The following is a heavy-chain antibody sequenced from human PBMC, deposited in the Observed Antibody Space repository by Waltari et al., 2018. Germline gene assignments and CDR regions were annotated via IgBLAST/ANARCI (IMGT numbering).Heavy chain of an antibody. CDR2: IYTSGTT. J-gene: IGHJ5*02. V-gene: IGHV4-61*02. Sequence: QVQLQESGPGLVKPSQTLSLTCTVSGGSISSGSYYWSWIRQPAGKGLEWIGRIYTSGTTNYNPSLKSRVTISVDTSKNQFSLKLSSVTAADPAVYYCARGGGYYGSGRPNWFDPWGQGTLVTVSS. CDR1: GGSISSGSYY. D-gene: IGHD3-10*01. CDR3: ARGGGYYGSGRPNWFDP.